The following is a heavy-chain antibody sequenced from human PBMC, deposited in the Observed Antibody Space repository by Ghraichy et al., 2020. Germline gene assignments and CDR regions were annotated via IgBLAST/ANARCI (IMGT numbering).Heavy chain of an antibody. Sequence: SETLSLTCAVYGGSFSGYYWSWIRQPPGKGLEWIGEINHSGSTNYNPSLKSRVTISVDTSKNQFSLKLSSVTAADTAMYYCARDGYNQHYWGQGTLVTVSS. J-gene: IGHJ4*02. V-gene: IGHV4-34*01. CDR2: INHSGST. CDR3: ARDGYNQHY. D-gene: IGHD5-24*01. CDR1: GGSFSGYY.